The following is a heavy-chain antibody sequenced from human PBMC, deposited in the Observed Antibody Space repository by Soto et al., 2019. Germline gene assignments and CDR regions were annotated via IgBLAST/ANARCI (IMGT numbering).Heavy chain of an antibody. CDR2: FYLTGTT. CDR3: ARYCNNSDCSHLYYFDX. CDR1: GGSVSNVMYY. D-gene: IGHD2-15*01. Sequence: LSRTCTVSGGSVSNVMYYWSWIRQPPGKGLEWIGNFYLTGTTIYNPSLKSRVTISVDTYKEQFLLKLTSVTAADTAVYYCARYCNNSDCSHLYYFDXWGLGALVTVSX. J-gene: IGHJ4*02. V-gene: IGHV4-61*01.